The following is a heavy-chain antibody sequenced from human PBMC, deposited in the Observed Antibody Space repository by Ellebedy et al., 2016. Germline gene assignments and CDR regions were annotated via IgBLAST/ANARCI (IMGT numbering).Heavy chain of an antibody. CDR3: AFNIRRGDGLN. CDR2: ISPSSGTI. D-gene: IGHD2-21*02. Sequence: GESLKISXAASGYTFSDYYMAWVRQAPGKGLEWVSYISPSSGTISYADSVKGRFTISRDNAQNSVYLQMNSLRADDTAVYHCAFNIRRGDGLNWGQGTLVSVSS. V-gene: IGHV3-11*01. CDR1: GYTFSDYY. J-gene: IGHJ4*02.